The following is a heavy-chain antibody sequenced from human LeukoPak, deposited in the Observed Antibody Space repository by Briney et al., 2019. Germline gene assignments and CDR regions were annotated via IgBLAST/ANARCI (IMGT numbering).Heavy chain of an antibody. V-gene: IGHV4-34*01. J-gene: IGHJ4*02. CDR3: ARAVLRGGKKYYFDY. CDR2: INHSGST. CDR1: GGSFSGHY. D-gene: IGHD3-10*01. Sequence: PSETLSLTCAVYGGSFSGHYWSWIRQPPGKGLEWIGEINHSGSTNYNPSLKSRVTISVDTSKNQFSLKLSSVTAADTAVYYCARAVLRGGKKYYFDYWGQGTLVTVSS.